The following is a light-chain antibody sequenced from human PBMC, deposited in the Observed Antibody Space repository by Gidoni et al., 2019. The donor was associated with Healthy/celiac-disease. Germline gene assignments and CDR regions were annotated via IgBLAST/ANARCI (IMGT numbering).Light chain of an antibody. V-gene: IGKV4-1*01. Sequence: DIVMTQSPDSLAVSLGERPTINCKSSQSVLYSSNNKNYLAGYQQKPGQPPKLLISWASTRESGVPDRFGGSGSGTDFTLTISSLQAEDVAVYYCQQYYTTPLTFXXXTRVEIK. CDR3: QQYYTTPLT. CDR1: QSVLYSSNNKNY. CDR2: WAS. J-gene: IGKJ1*01.